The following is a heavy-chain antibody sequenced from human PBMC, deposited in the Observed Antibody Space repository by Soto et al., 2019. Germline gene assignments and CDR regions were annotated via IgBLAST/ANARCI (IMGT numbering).Heavy chain of an antibody. V-gene: IGHV3-23*01. D-gene: IGHD6-19*01. Sequence: GGSLRLSCAASGFTFSSHAMSWVRQAPGKGLEWVSGISGSDGTIYYADSVKGRFTISRDNSKNTLHLQMNSLRAEDTAVYYCAKERKGGSGWYWFDPWGQGTLVTVSS. CDR3: AKERKGGSGWYWFDP. CDR1: GFTFSSHA. J-gene: IGHJ5*02. CDR2: ISGSDGTI.